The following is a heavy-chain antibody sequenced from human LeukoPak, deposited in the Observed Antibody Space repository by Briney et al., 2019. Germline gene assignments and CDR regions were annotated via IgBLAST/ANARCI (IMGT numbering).Heavy chain of an antibody. Sequence: SVKVSCKASGGTSSSYAISWVRQAPGQGLEWMGGIIPIFGTANYAQKFQGRVTITADESTSTAYMELSSLRSEDTAVYYCARDPVPAATYFDYWGQGTLVTVSS. D-gene: IGHD2-2*01. CDR3: ARDPVPAATYFDY. CDR1: GGTSSSYA. V-gene: IGHV1-69*13. J-gene: IGHJ4*02. CDR2: IIPIFGTA.